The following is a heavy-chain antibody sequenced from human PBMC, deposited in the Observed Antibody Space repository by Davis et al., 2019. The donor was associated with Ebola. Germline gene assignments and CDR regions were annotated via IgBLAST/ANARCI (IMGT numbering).Heavy chain of an antibody. J-gene: IGHJ4*02. CDR2: IYYSGST. Sequence: MPGGSLRLSCTVSGGTISSYYWSWIRQPPGKGLEWLGYIYYSGSTNYNPSLKSRLTISVDTSKNQFSLKLRSVTAADTAVYYCARYIRDGSGNYLFGYWGQGTLVTVSS. V-gene: IGHV4-59*01. CDR1: GGTISSYY. CDR3: ARYIRDGSGNYLFGY. D-gene: IGHD3-10*01.